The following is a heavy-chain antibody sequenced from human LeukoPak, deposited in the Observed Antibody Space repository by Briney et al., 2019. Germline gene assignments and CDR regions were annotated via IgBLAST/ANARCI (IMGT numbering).Heavy chain of an antibody. CDR2: ISSSSGYI. CDR3: TRDQRLIPDAFVF. V-gene: IGHV3-21*01. D-gene: IGHD3-16*01. J-gene: IGHJ3*01. Sequence: GGSLRLSCAASGFTFTNYNIDWVRQAPGKGLEWVSSISSSSGYIYYADSVRGRFTISRDNAETSVFLHLNSLRAEDPALYSSTRDQRLIPDAFVFWARGTMVPVSS. CDR1: GFTFTNYN.